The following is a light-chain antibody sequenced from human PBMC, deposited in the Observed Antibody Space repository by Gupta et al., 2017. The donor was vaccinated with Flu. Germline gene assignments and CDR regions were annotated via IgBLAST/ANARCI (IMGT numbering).Light chain of an antibody. J-gene: IGKJ2*01. CDR2: MGS. CDR3: MQALQTPRT. CDR1: QSLLHDNGNNY. Sequence: VTPGEPASISCRSSQSLLHDNGNNYLDWYLQKPGQSPQLLIYMGSNRASGVPDRFSGSGSGTDFTLKISRVEAEDVGVYYCMQALQTPRTFGQGTKLEIK. V-gene: IGKV2-28*01.